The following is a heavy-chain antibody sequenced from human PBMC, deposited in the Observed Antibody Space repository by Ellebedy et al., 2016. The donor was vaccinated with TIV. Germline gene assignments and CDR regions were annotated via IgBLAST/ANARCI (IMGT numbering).Heavy chain of an antibody. J-gene: IGHJ4*02. Sequence: GESLKISCAASGFSFSSYGMHWVRQAPGKGLEWVAVIWYDGFNKDYADSVKGRFTISRDNSKNTLFLQMRSLRAEDTAVYFCARRSTDFAFDSWGQGTLVTVSS. D-gene: IGHD3/OR15-3a*01. CDR3: ARRSTDFAFDS. CDR1: GFSFSSYG. V-gene: IGHV3-33*01. CDR2: IWYDGFNK.